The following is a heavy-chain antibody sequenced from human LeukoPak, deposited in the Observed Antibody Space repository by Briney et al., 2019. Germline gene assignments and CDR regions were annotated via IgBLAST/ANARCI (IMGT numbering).Heavy chain of an antibody. Sequence: TGGSLRLSCAASGFTFNSYSIHWVRQAPGKGLEWVAFIWYDGSNKYYADSVKGRFTISRDNSKNTLYLQMNSLRAEDTAVYFCAKRGVVIRVFLVGFHKEAYYFDSWGQGALVTVSS. J-gene: IGHJ4*02. V-gene: IGHV3-30*02. D-gene: IGHD3-10*01. CDR3: AKRGVVIRVFLVGFHKEAYYFDS. CDR1: GFTFNSYS. CDR2: IWYDGSNK.